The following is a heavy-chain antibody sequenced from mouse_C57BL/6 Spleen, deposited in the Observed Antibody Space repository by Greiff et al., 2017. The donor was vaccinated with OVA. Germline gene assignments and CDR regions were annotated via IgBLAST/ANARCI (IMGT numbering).Heavy chain of an antibody. CDR2: INPNNGGT. Sequence: EVQLQQSGPELVKPGASVKISCKASGYTFTDYYMNWVKQSHGKSLEWIGDINPNNGGTSYNQKFKGKATLTVDKSSSTAYMELRSLTSQVSAVYYCASSGYYGSRYGFAYWGQGTLVTVSA. D-gene: IGHD1-1*01. J-gene: IGHJ3*01. CDR3: ASSGYYGSRYGFAY. CDR1: GYTFTDYY. V-gene: IGHV1-26*01.